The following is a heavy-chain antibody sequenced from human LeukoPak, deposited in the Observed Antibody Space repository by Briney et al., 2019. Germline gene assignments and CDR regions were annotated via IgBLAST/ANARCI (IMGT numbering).Heavy chain of an antibody. D-gene: IGHD2-2*01. CDR1: GYTFTSYG. V-gene: IGHV1-2*02. CDR2: INPNSGGT. Sequence: ASVKVSCKASGYTFTSYGISWVRQAPGQGLEWMGWINPNSGGTNYAQKFQGRVTMTRDTSISTAYMELSRLRSDDTAVYYCARDDEDIVVVPAAMPGNRYYYYGMDVWGQGTTVTVSS. CDR3: ARDDEDIVVVPAAMPGNRYYYYGMDV. J-gene: IGHJ6*02.